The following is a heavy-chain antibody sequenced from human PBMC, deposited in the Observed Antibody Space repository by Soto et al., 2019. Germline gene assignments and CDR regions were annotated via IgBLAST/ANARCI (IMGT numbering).Heavy chain of an antibody. V-gene: IGHV3-7*01. D-gene: IGHD6-19*01. CDR3: ARDADASGWYHYGMDV. J-gene: IGHJ6*02. CDR2: IKQDGYEK. Sequence: PGGSLRLSCAASGFTFSSYAMSWVRQAPGKGLEWVANIKQDGYEKYYVDSVRGRFFISRDNAKNSLYLQLNSLRAEDTAVYYCARDADASGWYHYGMDVWGQGTLVTVSS. CDR1: GFTFSSYA.